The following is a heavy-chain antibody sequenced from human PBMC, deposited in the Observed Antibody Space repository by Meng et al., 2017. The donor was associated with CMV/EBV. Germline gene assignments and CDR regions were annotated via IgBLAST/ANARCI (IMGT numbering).Heavy chain of an antibody. CDR1: GFTFSRYT. CDR2: ISSTGSDI. J-gene: IGHJ5*02. D-gene: IGHD4-17*01. V-gene: IGHV3-21*01. Sequence: GESLKISCAASGFTFSRYTINWVRQAPGKGLEWVSSISSTGSDIYYADSVKGRFTTSRDNAKNSLYLQMSSLRAEDTAVYYCARGVNPTVTTHWFDPWGQGALVTVSS. CDR3: ARGVNPTVTTHWFDP.